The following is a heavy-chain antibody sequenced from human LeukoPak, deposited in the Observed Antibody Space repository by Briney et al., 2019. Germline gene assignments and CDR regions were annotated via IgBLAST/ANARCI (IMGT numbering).Heavy chain of an antibody. J-gene: IGHJ4*02. Sequence: SETLSLTCNVSAYSISSGYYWGWIRQPPGKGLEWIGSVYHSGITFYNPSLKSRVTISVDTSKNQFSLKLTSVTAADTAVYYCATSGWYQPGVYWGQGTLVTVSS. D-gene: IGHD6-13*01. CDR3: ATSGWYQPGVY. CDR2: VYHSGIT. V-gene: IGHV4-38-2*02. CDR1: AYSISSGYY.